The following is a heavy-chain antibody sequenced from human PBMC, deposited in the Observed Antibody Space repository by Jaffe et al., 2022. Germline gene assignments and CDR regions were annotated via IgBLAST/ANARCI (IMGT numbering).Heavy chain of an antibody. CDR3: ARSYFDWLSAFDY. CDR2: ISSSGSTI. J-gene: IGHJ4*02. CDR1: GFTFSSYE. D-gene: IGHD3-9*01. Sequence: EVQLVESGGGLVQPGGSLRLSCAASGFTFSSYEMNWVRQAPGKGLEWVSYISSSGSTIYYADSVKGRFTISRDNAKNSLYLQMNSLRAEDTAVYYCARSYFDWLSAFDYWGQGTLVTVSS. V-gene: IGHV3-48*03.